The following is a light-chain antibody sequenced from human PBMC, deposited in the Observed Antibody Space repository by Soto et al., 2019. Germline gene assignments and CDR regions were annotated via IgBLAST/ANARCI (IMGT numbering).Light chain of an antibody. J-gene: IGLJ3*02. Sequence: QSALTQPASVSGSPGQSITISCTGTSSDVGGYNYLSWYQQHPGKAPKVMIYEVSNRPSGVSNRFSGSKSGNTASLTISGLPGEDEADYFCSSYTTSGTPVFGGGTKVTVL. CDR3: SSYTTSGTPV. V-gene: IGLV2-14*01. CDR2: EVS. CDR1: SSDVGGYNY.